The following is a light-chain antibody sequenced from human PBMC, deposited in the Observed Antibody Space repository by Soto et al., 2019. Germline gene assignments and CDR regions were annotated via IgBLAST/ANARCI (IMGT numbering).Light chain of an antibody. CDR2: GAS. J-gene: IGKJ2*01. Sequence: EIVMTQAPATLSVSPGERATLSCRASQSVSSNLACSQQKPGQAPRLLIDGASTRATGIPDRFSGSGSGTEYTLSISSLQSEDFAVYYCKQYHNLAYTVGQGIKLEIK. CDR3: KQYHNLAYT. CDR1: QSVSSN. V-gene: IGKV3-15*01.